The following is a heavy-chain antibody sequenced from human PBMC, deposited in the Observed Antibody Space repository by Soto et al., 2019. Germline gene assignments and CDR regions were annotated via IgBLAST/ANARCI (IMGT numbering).Heavy chain of an antibody. Sequence: PSETLSLTCTVSGGSISSYYWSWTRQPAGKGLEWIGRIYTSGSTNYNPSLKSRVTMSVDTSKNQFSLKLSSVTAADTAVYYCARDLPYGSGSYYSFDYWGQGTLVTVSS. CDR2: IYTSGST. J-gene: IGHJ4*02. D-gene: IGHD3-10*01. CDR1: GGSISSYY. V-gene: IGHV4-4*07. CDR3: ARDLPYGSGSYYSFDY.